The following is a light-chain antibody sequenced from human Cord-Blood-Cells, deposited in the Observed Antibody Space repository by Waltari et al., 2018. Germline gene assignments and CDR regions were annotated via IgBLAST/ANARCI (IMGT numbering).Light chain of an antibody. J-gene: IGLJ1*01. CDR3: CSYAGSYV. CDR1: SSDVGSYNL. CDR2: EVS. Sequence: QSALTQPASVCGSPGQSITISCTGTSSDVGSYNLVSWYQQHPGKAPKLMIYEVSKRPSGVSNRFSGSKSGNTASLTISGLQAEDEADYYCCSYAGSYVFGTGTKVTVL. V-gene: IGLV2-23*02.